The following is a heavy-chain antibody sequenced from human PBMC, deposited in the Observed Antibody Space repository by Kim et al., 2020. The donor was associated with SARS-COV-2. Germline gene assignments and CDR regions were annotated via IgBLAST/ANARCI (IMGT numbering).Heavy chain of an antibody. CDR3: AKFVMIAMSGSFDI. V-gene: IGHV3-23*01. D-gene: IGHD2-21*01. Sequence: ANSLKGRFTITSDNSKNTLYLQMNSLRAGDTAVYYCAKFVMIAMSGSFDIWGQGAMVTVSS. J-gene: IGHJ3*02.